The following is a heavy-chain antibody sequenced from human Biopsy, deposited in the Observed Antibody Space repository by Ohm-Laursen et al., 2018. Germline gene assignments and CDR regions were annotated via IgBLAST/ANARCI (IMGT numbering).Heavy chain of an antibody. Sequence: PGTLSLTCAVYGESFNGYYWSWIRQTPGKGLEWIGEINHSGRTNYNPSLKSRVTISVDMSKNQFSLKVRSVTAADTAVYYCVRGVDYYDPYHYYALDVWGQGTTVTVSS. CDR3: VRGVDYYDPYHYYALDV. CDR1: GESFNGYY. CDR2: INHSGRT. J-gene: IGHJ6*02. V-gene: IGHV4-34*01. D-gene: IGHD3-22*01.